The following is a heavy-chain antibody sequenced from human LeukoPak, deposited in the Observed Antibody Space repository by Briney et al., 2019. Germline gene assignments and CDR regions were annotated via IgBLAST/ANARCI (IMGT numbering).Heavy chain of an antibody. CDR1: GFTFSSYW. CDR2: INSDGSST. D-gene: IGHD6-19*01. CDR3: ARGPPSSGWYYYYYYYMDV. Sequence: PGGSLRLSCAASGFTFSSYWMHWVRQAPGKGLVWVSRINSDGSSTSSADSVKGRFTRSRNNAKNALYLQMNSLRAEDTAVYYCARGPPSSGWYYYYYYYMDVWGKGTTVTVSS. J-gene: IGHJ6*03. V-gene: IGHV3-74*01.